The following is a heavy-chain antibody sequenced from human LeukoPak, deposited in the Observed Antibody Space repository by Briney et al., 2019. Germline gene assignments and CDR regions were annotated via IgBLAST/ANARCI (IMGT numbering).Heavy chain of an antibody. CDR1: GLTFSNYG. D-gene: IGHD6-13*01. Sequence: GGSLRLSCAASGLTFSNYGMSWVRQAPGKGLEWVSRINSDGTSTSYADSVKGRFTISRDNAKNTLYLQMNSLRAEDTAVYYCAKVPQEGIAAALFDYWGQGTLVTVSS. V-gene: IGHV3-74*01. J-gene: IGHJ4*02. CDR3: AKVPQEGIAAALFDY. CDR2: INSDGTST.